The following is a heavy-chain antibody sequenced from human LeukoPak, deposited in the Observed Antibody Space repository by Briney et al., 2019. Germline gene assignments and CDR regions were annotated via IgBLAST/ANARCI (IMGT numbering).Heavy chain of an antibody. CDR1: GYTFTSYG. CDR2: ISAYNGNT. CDR3: AREYWYYDSSGYYSFSLGY. J-gene: IGHJ4*02. Sequence: ASVKVSCKASGYTFTSYGISWVRQAPGQGLEWMGWISAYNGNTNYAQKLQGRVTMTTDTSTSTAYMELRSLRSDDTAVYYCAREYWYYDSSGYYSFSLGYWGQGTLVTVSS. D-gene: IGHD3-22*01. V-gene: IGHV1-18*01.